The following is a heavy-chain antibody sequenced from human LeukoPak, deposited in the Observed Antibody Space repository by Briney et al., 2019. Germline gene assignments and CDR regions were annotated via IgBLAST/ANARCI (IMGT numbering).Heavy chain of an antibody. D-gene: IGHD6-6*01. CDR2: VKQDGTEK. J-gene: IGHJ5*01. Sequence: GGSLRLSCVASGFPFNTYWMTWVRQAPGKGLAWVASVKQDGTEKDYVDSVKGRFTISRDNAKNSLYLQMSSLRAEDTAVYYCARDLRLSSSSRRWFDSWGQGTLVTVSS. CDR1: GFPFNTYW. CDR3: ARDLRLSSSSRRWFDS. V-gene: IGHV3-7*01.